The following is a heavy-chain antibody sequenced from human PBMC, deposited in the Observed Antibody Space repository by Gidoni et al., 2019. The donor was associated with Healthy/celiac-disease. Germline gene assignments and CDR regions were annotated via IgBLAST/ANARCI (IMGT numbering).Heavy chain of an antibody. Sequence: QVQLQQWGAGLLKPSETLSLTCAVYGGSFRGYYCSWIRQPPGKGLEWIGEINHSGSTNYNPSLKSRVTISVDTSKNQFSLKLSSVTAADTAVYYCARGEGVEMATNRTFDPWGQGTLVTVSS. J-gene: IGHJ5*02. CDR2: INHSGST. CDR1: GGSFRGYY. V-gene: IGHV4-34*01. D-gene: IGHD5-12*01. CDR3: ARGEGVEMATNRTFDP.